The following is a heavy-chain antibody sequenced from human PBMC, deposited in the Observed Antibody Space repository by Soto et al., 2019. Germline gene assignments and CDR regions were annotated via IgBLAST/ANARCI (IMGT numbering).Heavy chain of an antibody. CDR2: IIPIFGTA. D-gene: IGHD3-10*01. J-gene: IGHJ3*02. Sequence: QVQLVQSGAEVKKPGSSVKVSCKASGGTFSSYAISWVRQAPGQGLEWMGGIIPIFGTANYAQKFQGRVTITADESTSPAYMELSSLRSEDTAVYYCARAVKYYYGSGSQSGAFDIWGQGTMVTVSS. CDR1: GGTFSSYA. V-gene: IGHV1-69*01. CDR3: ARAVKYYYGSGSQSGAFDI.